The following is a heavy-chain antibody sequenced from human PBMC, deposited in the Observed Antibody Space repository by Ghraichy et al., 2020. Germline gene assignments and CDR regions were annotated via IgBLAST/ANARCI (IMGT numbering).Heavy chain of an antibody. Sequence: GGSLRLSCAASGFTFSDYAMIWVRQAPGKRLEWVSVISGSGGNTYYADSVKGRFTISRDNSKNTLYLQMNSLRAEDTAVYYCAKGARHSSSWYDYFDYWGQGTLVTVSS. CDR3: AKGARHSSSWYDYFDY. CDR2: ISGSGGNT. CDR1: GFTFSDYA. V-gene: IGHV3-23*01. D-gene: IGHD6-13*01. J-gene: IGHJ4*02.